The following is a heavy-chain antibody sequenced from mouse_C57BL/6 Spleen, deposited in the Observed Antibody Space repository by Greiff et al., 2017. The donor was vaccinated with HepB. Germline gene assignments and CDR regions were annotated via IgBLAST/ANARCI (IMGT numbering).Heavy chain of an antibody. CDR3: AGIHDVPWFAY. V-gene: IGHV1-55*01. J-gene: IGHJ3*01. D-gene: IGHD2-12*01. CDR1: GYTFTSYW. Sequence: QVQLQQPGAELVKPGASVKMSCKASGYTFTSYWITWVKQRPGQGLEWIGDIYPGSGSTNYNEKFKSKAKLAVDTSSSTAYMQLSSLTSEDSAVYYCAGIHDVPWFAYWGQGTLVTVSA. CDR2: IYPGSGST.